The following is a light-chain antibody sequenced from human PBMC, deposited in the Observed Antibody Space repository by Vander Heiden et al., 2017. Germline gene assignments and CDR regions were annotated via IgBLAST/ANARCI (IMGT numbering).Light chain of an antibody. J-gene: IGKJ3*01. CDR3: QQCNSDPRGFT. Sequence: AIQLTQSPSSLSASVGDRVTITCRASQGISSALAWYQQKPGKAPKLLIYDASSLESGVPSRFSGSGYGTDFTLTISSLQPEDFATYYCQQCNSDPRGFTFGHGTKVDIK. V-gene: IGKV1-13*02. CDR1: QGISSA. CDR2: DAS.